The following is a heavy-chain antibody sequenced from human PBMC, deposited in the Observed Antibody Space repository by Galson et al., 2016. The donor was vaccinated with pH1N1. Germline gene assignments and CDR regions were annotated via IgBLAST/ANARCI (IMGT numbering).Heavy chain of an antibody. CDR2: IYQTGDT. CDR3: AGMARITGPDREYYFDF. D-gene: IGHD1-14*01. V-gene: IGHV4-38-2*01. Sequence: LTCAVSGYSLSSNYYWGWVRQPPGKGLEWIASIYQTGDTYYNSSLKSRVAISVDMSKNHFSLKLNSLTAADTAVYYCAGMARITGPDREYYFDFWGQGLLVTVSS. J-gene: IGHJ4*02. CDR1: GYSLSSNYY.